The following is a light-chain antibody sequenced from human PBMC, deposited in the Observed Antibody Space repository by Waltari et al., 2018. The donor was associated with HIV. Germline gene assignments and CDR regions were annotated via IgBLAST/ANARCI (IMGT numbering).Light chain of an antibody. Sequence: QSVLTQPPSASGTPGQRVTISCSGSSSNIGFNIVNWYQQLPGAAPKLLIYTNTQRPSGVPVRFSGSKSGTSASLAISGLQSEDEADYYCAAWDDSLNGLVFGGGTKLTVL. CDR3: AAWDDSLNGLV. CDR2: TNT. J-gene: IGLJ3*02. CDR1: SSNIGFNI. V-gene: IGLV1-44*01.